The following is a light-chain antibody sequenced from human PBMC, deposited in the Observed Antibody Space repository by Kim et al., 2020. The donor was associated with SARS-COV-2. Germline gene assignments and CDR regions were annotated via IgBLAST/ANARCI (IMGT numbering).Light chain of an antibody. CDR1: QSVLYSFNNKNH. CDR2: WAS. Sequence: RATINCKSSQSVLYSFNNKNHVAWHQQKPGQPPKLLIYWASTRESGVPDRFTGSGSGTDFTLTISSLQAEDVAVYYCQQYYSTPPTFGQGTKLEI. CDR3: QQYYSTPPT. V-gene: IGKV4-1*01. J-gene: IGKJ2*01.